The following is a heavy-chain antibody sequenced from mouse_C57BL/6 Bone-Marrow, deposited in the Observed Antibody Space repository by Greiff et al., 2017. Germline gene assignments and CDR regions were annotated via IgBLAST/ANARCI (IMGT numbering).Heavy chain of an antibody. CDR2: IRNKANNHAT. D-gene: IGHD2-3*01. CDR3: TRPGGYYYFDV. CDR1: GFTFSDAW. V-gene: IGHV6-6*01. Sequence: EVQVVESGGGLVQPGGSMKLSCAASGFTFSDAWMDWVRQSPETGLEWVAEIRNKANNHATYYAESVKGRFTISRDDSKSSVYLQMNSLRAEDTGIYYCTRPGGYYYFDVWGTGTTVTVSS. J-gene: IGHJ1*03.